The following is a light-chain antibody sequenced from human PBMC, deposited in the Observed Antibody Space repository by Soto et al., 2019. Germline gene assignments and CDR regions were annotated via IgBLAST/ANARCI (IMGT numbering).Light chain of an antibody. J-gene: IGKJ1*01. V-gene: IGKV1-39*01. CDR2: LAS. Sequence: DIQMTQSPASLSASVGDRVTITCRASYSISSWLAWYQQRPGKAPKLLIYLASSLSSGVPSKFSGSGSGTDFTLTISVLQPEDSATYYCQQTYKTPLTFGQGTKVDIK. CDR3: QQTYKTPLT. CDR1: YSISSW.